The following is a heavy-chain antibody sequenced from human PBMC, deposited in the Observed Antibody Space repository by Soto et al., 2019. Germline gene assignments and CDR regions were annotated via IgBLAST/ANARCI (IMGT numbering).Heavy chain of an antibody. CDR2: IKQDGSEK. V-gene: IGHV3-7*01. D-gene: IGHD2-2*01. Sequence: GGSLRLSCAASGFTFSSYWMSWVRQAPGKGLEWVANIKQDGSEKYYVDSVKGRFTISRDNAKNSLYLQMNSLRAEDTAVYYCARDWSEYQPLSYFDYWGQGTLVTVSS. CDR1: GFTFSSYW. CDR3: ARDWSEYQPLSYFDY. J-gene: IGHJ4*02.